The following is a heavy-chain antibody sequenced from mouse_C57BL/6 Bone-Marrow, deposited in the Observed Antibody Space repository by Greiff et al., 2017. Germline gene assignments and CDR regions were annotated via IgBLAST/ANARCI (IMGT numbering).Heavy chain of an antibody. J-gene: IGHJ1*03. D-gene: IGHD1-1*01. V-gene: IGHV1-55*01. CDR1: GYTFTSYW. CDR2: IYPGSGST. Sequence: QVQLQQPGAELVKPGASVKMSCKASGYTFTSYWITWVKQRPGQGLEWIGDIYPGSGSTNYNEKFKSKATLTVDTSSSTAYMQLSSLTSADSAVYYCARVTTVVAYGYFDVWGTGTTVTVSS. CDR3: ARVTTVVAYGYFDV.